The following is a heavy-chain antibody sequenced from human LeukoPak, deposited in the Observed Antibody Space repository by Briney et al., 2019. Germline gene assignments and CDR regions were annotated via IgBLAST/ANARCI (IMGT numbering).Heavy chain of an antibody. CDR3: AKDRGSGSGTYTWGIFDC. D-gene: IGHD3-10*01. V-gene: IGHV3-23*01. CDR1: GFTFSSHA. CDR2: ISDSGSST. Sequence: GGSLRLSCAASGFTFSSHAMSWVRQAPGKGLEWVSGISDSGSSTVYADSVKGRFTISRDNSKDTLYLQMNILRAEDTAVYYCAKDRGSGSGTYTWGIFDCWGQGTLVAVSS. J-gene: IGHJ4*02.